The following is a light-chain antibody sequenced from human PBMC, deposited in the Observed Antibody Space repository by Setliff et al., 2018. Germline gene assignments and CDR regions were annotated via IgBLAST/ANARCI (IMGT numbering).Light chain of an antibody. J-gene: IGLJ1*01. V-gene: IGLV1-44*01. Sequence: QGPSASGTPGQRVTISCSGSSSNIGTNTVNWYQQLPGTAPKLLIYSNNQRPSGVPDRFSSSESGTSASLAISGLQSEDEADYYCAAWDDSLNGHVFGTGTKVTVL. CDR1: SSNIGTNT. CDR3: AAWDDSLNGHV. CDR2: SNN.